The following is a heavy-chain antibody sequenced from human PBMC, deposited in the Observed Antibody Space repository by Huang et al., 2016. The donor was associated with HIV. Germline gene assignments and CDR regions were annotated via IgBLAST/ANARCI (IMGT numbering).Heavy chain of an antibody. CDR3: ARVATYTTSSYSRFFNY. Sequence: QVQLQESGPGLVKPSETLSLTCNVSGGSIRDFYWGWVRQPAGGGLEWIGRIYATGKTNYNPSRSSRVTLTVDMSKNQFSLSLTSVTAADTAVYYCARVATYTTSSYSRFFNYWGQGRLVTVSS. V-gene: IGHV4-4*07. D-gene: IGHD2-15*01. CDR2: IYATGKT. J-gene: IGHJ4*02. CDR1: GGSIRDFY.